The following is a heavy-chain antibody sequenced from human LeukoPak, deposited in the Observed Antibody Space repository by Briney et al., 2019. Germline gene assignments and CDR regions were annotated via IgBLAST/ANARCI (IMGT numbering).Heavy chain of an antibody. CDR2: IRAYNGNT. CDR1: GYTFTSYG. D-gene: IGHD3-10*01. J-gene: IGHJ6*03. CDR3: ARVDGSGSYQYYYYYMDV. V-gene: IGHV1-18*01. Sequence: ASVKVSCKASGYTFTSYGISWVRQAPGQGLEWMGWIRAYNGNTNYAQKLQGRVTMTTDTSTSTAYMELRSLRSDDTAVYYCARVDGSGSYQYYYYYMDVWGKGTTVTISS.